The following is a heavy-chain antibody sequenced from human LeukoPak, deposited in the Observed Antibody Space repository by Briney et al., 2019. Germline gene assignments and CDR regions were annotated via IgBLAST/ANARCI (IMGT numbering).Heavy chain of an antibody. V-gene: IGHV4-39*01. CDR2: VYYTGST. CDR1: GGSISSSSYY. CDR3: ARQSGSSYNWFDP. Sequence: SETLSLTCTVSGGSISSSSYYWGWIRQSPGKGLEWIGSVYYTGSTYYNPSLKSRVTISVDTSKNQFALKLSSVTAAETAVYYCARQSGSSYNWFDPWGQGTLVTVSS. J-gene: IGHJ5*02. D-gene: IGHD3-10*01.